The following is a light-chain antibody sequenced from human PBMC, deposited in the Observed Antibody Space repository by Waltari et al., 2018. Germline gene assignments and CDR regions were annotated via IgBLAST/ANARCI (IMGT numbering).Light chain of an antibody. CDR1: QSLVHMDGNTY. J-gene: IGKJ1*01. Sequence: DIVMTQTPLSSPVTLGQPASISCRSSQSLVHMDGNTYLSWFHRRPGQPPRLLFYKIFNRFSGVPDRFSASGAGTDFTLQISRVDAEDVGIYYCLQSTQFPWTFGQGP. CDR3: LQSTQFPWT. CDR2: KIF. V-gene: IGKV2-24*01.